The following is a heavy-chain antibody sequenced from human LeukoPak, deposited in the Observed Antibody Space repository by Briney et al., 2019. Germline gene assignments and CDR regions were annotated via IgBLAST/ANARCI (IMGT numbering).Heavy chain of an antibody. CDR3: ATGSAYYFDF. CDR2: IYYSGST. V-gene: IGHV4-39*01. Sequence: SETLSLTCTVSGGSISSTSYYWGWIRQPPGKGLEWIGTIYYSGSTYHNTSLKSRVTISVDTSKNQFSLKLSSVTAADTAVYYCATGSAYYFDFWGQGTLVTVSS. CDR1: GGSISSTSYY. J-gene: IGHJ4*02.